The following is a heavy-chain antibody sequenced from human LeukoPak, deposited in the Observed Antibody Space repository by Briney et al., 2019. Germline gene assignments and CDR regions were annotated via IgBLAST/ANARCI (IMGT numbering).Heavy chain of an antibody. Sequence: GGPLRLSCAASGFTFSSYNMNWVRQAPGKGLEWVSSISSSSYIYYADSVKGRFTISRDNAKNSLYLQMISLRAEDTAVYYSARDLSVGAKPDLGFDYWGQGTLVTVSS. D-gene: IGHD1-26*01. CDR3: ARDLSVGAKPDLGFDY. V-gene: IGHV3-21*01. J-gene: IGHJ4*02. CDR2: ISSSSYI. CDR1: GFTFSSYN.